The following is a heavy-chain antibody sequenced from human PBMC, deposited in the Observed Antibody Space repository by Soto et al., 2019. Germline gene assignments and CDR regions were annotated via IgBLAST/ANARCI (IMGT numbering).Heavy chain of an antibody. CDR1: GFTFSSYS. CDR3: ARGQYSGYDFEAFDN. CDR2: ISSSSSYI. V-gene: IGHV3-21*04. J-gene: IGHJ3*02. D-gene: IGHD5-12*01. Sequence: GSLRLSCAASGFTFSSYSMNWVRQAPGKGLEWVSSISSSSSYIYYADSVKGRFTISRDNAKNSLYLQMNSLRAEDTAVYYCARGQYSGYDFEAFDNWGQGTMVTVSS.